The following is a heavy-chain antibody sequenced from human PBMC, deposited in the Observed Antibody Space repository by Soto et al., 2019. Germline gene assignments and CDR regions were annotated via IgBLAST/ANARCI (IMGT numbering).Heavy chain of an antibody. CDR3: ARNQVDGYYYDPHASQY. CDR1: GGTFSSYA. V-gene: IGHV1-69*01. CDR2: IIPIFGTA. D-gene: IGHD3-22*01. Sequence: QVQLVQSGAEVKKPGSSVKVSCKASGGTFSSYAISWVRQAPGQGLEWMGGIIPIFGTANYAQKFQGRVTISGDESTSTAYMELSSLGFEDTAVYYWARNQVDGYYYDPHASQYWGQGTLVTVSS. J-gene: IGHJ4*02.